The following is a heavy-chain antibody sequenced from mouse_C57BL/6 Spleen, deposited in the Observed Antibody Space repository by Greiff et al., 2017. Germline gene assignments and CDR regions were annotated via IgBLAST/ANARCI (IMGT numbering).Heavy chain of an antibody. V-gene: IGHV2-5*01. Sequence: VQLQQSGPGLVQPSQCLSITCTASGFSLTSYGVHWVRQSPGKGLEWLGVICRGGGTDYNTAFMSRLSITKDNSKSQVIFKMNSLQADDTAIYYRAKDYGRTYAMDYWGQGPSVTGAS. CDR2: ICRGGGT. CDR3: AKDYGRTYAMDY. J-gene: IGHJ4*01. D-gene: IGHD1-1*01. CDR1: GFSLTSYG.